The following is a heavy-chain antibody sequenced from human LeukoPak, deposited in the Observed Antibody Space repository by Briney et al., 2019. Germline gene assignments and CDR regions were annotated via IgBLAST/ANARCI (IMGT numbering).Heavy chain of an antibody. CDR2: IIPIFGTA. CDR1: GYTFTSYG. V-gene: IGHV1-69*06. J-gene: IGHJ4*02. CDR3: ASTISGYSYGSDY. Sequence: SVKVSCKASGYTFTSYGISWVRQAPGQGLEWMGGIIPIFGTANYAQKFQGRVTITADKSTSTAYMELSSLRSEDTAVYYCASTISGYSYGSDYWGQGTLVTVSS. D-gene: IGHD5-18*01.